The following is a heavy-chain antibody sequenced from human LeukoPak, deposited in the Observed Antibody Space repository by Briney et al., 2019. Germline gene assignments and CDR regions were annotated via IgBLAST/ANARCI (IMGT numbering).Heavy chain of an antibody. V-gene: IGHV1-18*01. CDR2: ISAYNGNT. J-gene: IGHJ5*02. Sequence: ASVKVSCKASGYSFTSYGVSWVRQAPGQGLEWMGWISAYNGNTNFAQKFQGRVTMTTDTSTSTAYMEVRSLRSDDTAVYYCARDEVSNWFDPWGQGTLVTVSS. CDR3: ARDEVSNWFDP. CDR1: GYSFTSYG.